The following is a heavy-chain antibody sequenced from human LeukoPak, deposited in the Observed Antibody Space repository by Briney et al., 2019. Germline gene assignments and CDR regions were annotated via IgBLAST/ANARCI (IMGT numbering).Heavy chain of an antibody. CDR3: TRGSGRFEY. Sequence: GRSLRLSCAGSGFTFDDFPMTWVRQAPGRGLEWVGYIRAKAYGGTTEYAASVKGRFTISRDDSKRIAFLQMNSLQTLDTALYYCTRGSGRFEYWVQGVLVTVSS. J-gene: IGHJ4*02. CDR2: IRAKAYGGTT. CDR1: GFTFDDFP. V-gene: IGHV3-49*04. D-gene: IGHD2-15*01.